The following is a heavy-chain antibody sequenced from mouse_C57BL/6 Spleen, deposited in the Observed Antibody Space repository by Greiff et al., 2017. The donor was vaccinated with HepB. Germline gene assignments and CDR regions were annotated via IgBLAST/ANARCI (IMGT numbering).Heavy chain of an antibody. Sequence: EVKLVESGGGLVKPGGSLKLSCAASGFTFSSYTMSWVRQTPEKRLEWVATISGGGGNNYYPDSVKGRFTISRDNAKNTLYLQMSSLRSEDTALYYCARHGYYAMDYWGQGTSVTVSS. CDR2: ISGGGGNN. V-gene: IGHV5-9*01. J-gene: IGHJ4*01. CDR3: ARHGYYAMDY. CDR1: GFTFSSYT.